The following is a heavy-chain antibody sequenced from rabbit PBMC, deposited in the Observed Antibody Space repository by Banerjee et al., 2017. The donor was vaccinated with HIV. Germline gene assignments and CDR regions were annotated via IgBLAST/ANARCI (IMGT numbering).Heavy chain of an antibody. D-gene: IGHD6-1*01. V-gene: IGHV1S40*01. J-gene: IGHJ4*01. CDR2: IYGGSSGST. Sequence: QSLEESGGGLVQPEGSLTLTCTASGFSFSSSYYMCWVRQAPGKGLELIGCIYGGSSGSTGYASWAKGRFTISKTSSTTVTLQMTSLTAADTATYFCARRADGDIGYVYALNLWGPGTLVTVS. CDR1: GFSFSSSYY. CDR3: ARRADGDIGYVYALNL.